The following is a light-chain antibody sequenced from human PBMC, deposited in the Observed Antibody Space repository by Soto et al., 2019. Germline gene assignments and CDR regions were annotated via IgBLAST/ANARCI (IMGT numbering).Light chain of an antibody. J-gene: IGKJ1*01. V-gene: IGKV1-5*03. CDR2: KAS. CDR3: QEYNSYSWT. CDR1: QSISSL. Sequence: DIQMTQSPSTLSASVGDRVTITCRATQSISSLLAWYQQKPGKPPDLLIYKASSLESGVPSSFSRRGSGRDFSLTISSLQLDDFETYYCQEYNSYSWTFGQGTKVDIK.